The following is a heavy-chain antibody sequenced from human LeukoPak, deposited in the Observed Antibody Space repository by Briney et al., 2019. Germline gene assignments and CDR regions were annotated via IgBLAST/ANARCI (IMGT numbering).Heavy chain of an antibody. D-gene: IGHD6-19*01. J-gene: IGHJ4*02. CDR2: ISRSGSTI. V-gene: IGHV3-11*01. CDR3: AGTSIGWYTFDY. Sequence: GGSLRLPCAASGFTFSDYYMSWIRQAPGKGLEWLSYISRSGSTIYYAESVKGRFTISRDNAKNSLYLQMNSLRAEDTAVYYCAGTSIGWYTFDYWGQGALVTVSS. CDR1: GFTFSDYY.